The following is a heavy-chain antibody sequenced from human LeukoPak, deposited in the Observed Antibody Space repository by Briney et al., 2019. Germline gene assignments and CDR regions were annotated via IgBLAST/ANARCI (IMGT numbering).Heavy chain of an antibody. V-gene: IGHV3-33*08. CDR2: IRYDGSNK. J-gene: IGHJ5*02. Sequence: PGGSLRLSCAASGFTFSSYNMHWVRQAPGKGLEWVAFIRYDGSNKYYADSVKGRFTISRDNAKSSLYLQMNSLRAEDTAVYYCARTGVPAAIVRWFDPWGQGTLVTVSS. CDR1: GFTFSSYN. CDR3: ARTGVPAAIVRWFDP. D-gene: IGHD2-2*02.